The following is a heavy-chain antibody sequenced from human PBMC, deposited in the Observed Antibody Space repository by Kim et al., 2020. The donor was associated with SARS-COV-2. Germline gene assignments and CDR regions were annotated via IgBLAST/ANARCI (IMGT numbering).Heavy chain of an antibody. V-gene: IGHV3-9*01. D-gene: IGHD2-15*01. Sequence: GYDDCVEGRFTTSRENDKNSLYLQLNSLRPEDTAFYYWAKEGYSGGRAFDMWGQGTLVTVSP. CDR3: AKEGYSGGRAFDM. J-gene: IGHJ3*02.